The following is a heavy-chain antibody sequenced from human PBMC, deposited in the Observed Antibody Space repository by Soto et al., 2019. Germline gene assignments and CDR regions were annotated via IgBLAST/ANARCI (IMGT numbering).Heavy chain of an antibody. Sequence: SGGSLRLSCAASGFTFSNAWMSWVRQAPGKGLEWVGRIKSKTDGGTTDYAAPVKGRFTISRDDSKNTLYLQMNSLKTEDTAVYYCTTDPWARHLYCSSTSRPLPPPGYYGMDVWGQGTTVTVSS. CDR1: GFTFSNAW. J-gene: IGHJ6*02. D-gene: IGHD2-2*01. CDR3: TTDPWARHLYCSSTSRPLPPPGYYGMDV. CDR2: IKSKTDGGTT. V-gene: IGHV3-15*01.